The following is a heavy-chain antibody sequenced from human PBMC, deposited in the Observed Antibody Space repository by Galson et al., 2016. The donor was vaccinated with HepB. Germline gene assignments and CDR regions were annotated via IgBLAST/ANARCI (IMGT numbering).Heavy chain of an antibody. CDR1: GSTFSSYG. J-gene: IGHJ4*02. V-gene: IGHV3-30*03. CDR3: AREDSTIAAASFDY. Sequence: SLRLSCAASGSTFSSYGMHWVRQAPGKGLEWVAFISYDGSNKYYADSMKGRCTISRDNSKNTLYLQMNSLRAEDTAVYYCAREDSTIAAASFDYWGQGTLVTVSS. CDR2: ISYDGSNK. D-gene: IGHD6-13*01.